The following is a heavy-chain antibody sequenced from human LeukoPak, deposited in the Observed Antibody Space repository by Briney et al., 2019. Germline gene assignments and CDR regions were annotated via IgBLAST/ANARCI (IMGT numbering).Heavy chain of an antibody. J-gene: IGHJ4*02. Sequence: TGGSLRLSCAASGFTFSSYGMHWVRQAPGKGLEWVAVIWYDGSNKYYADSVKGRFTISRDNSKNTLYLQMNSLRAEDTAVYYCARDRAYSSGWYDYWGQGTLVTVSS. CDR3: ARDRAYSSGWYDY. CDR1: GFTFSSYG. V-gene: IGHV3-33*08. D-gene: IGHD6-19*01. CDR2: IWYDGSNK.